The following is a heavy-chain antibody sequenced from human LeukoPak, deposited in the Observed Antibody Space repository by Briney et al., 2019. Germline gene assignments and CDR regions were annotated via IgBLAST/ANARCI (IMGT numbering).Heavy chain of an antibody. J-gene: IGHJ4*02. Sequence: PSETLSLTCAVYGGSFSGYYWSWIRQPPGKGLEWIGEINHSGSTNYNPSLKSRVTISVDTSKNQFSLKLSSVTAADTAVYYCARLGDRQVLGNWGQGTLVTGSS. CDR3: ARLGDRQVLGN. D-gene: IGHD6-6*01. V-gene: IGHV4-34*01. CDR1: GGSFSGYY. CDR2: INHSGST.